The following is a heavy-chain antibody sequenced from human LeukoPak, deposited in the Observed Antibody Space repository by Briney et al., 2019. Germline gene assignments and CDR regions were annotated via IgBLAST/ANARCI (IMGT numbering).Heavy chain of an antibody. V-gene: IGHV4-59*11. CDR1: GGPINSHH. J-gene: IGHJ4*02. CDR3: ARSTGWHAFT. CDR2: IYYSGST. D-gene: IGHD4-17*01. Sequence: PSETLSLTCTVSGGPINSHHWSWIRQPPGKGLEWIGYIYYSGSTQYSPSLKSRVTIAVDRSRSQVTLRLRSVTSADTAIYYCARSTGWHAFTWGQGTLISVSS.